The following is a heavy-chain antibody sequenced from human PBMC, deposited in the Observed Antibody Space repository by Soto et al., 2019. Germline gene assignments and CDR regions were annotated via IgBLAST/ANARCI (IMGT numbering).Heavy chain of an antibody. J-gene: IGHJ4*02. CDR3: ARGAVIVVAGTSFDY. CDR1: GFTFSSYS. Sequence: QVQLVESGGGVVQPGRSLRLSCAASGFTFSSYSMHWVRQAPGKGLEWVAVISYDGSNKYYADSVKGRFTISRDNSKNTLYLQKNSLRAEDTAVYYCARGAVIVVAGTSFDYWGQGTLVTVSS. D-gene: IGHD6-19*01. CDR2: ISYDGSNK. V-gene: IGHV3-30-3*01.